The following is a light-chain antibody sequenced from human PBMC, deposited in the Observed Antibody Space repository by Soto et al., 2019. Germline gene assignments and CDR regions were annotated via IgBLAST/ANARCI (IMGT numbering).Light chain of an antibody. V-gene: IGLV2-14*01. CDR2: DVS. Sequence: QSVLTQPASVSGSPGQSITISCTGTSSDVGGYNYVSWYQQHPGKAPKLMIYDVSNRPSGVSNRFSGSTSGNTASLTISGLQAEDEPDYYCSSYTSSSTRVFGTGTKLTFL. CDR1: SSDVGGYNY. CDR3: SSYTSSSTRV. J-gene: IGLJ1*01.